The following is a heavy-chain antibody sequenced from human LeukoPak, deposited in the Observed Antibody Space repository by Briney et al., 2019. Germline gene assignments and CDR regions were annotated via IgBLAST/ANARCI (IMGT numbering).Heavy chain of an antibody. Sequence: GGSLRLSCAASGFTFSSYAMSWVRQAPGKGLEWVSAISGSGGSTYYADSVKGRFTISRDNSKNTLYLQMNSRRAEDTAVYYCAKDLRIATTGSFDYWGQGTLVTVSS. CDR3: AKDLRIATTGSFDY. V-gene: IGHV3-23*01. J-gene: IGHJ4*02. D-gene: IGHD6-13*01. CDR2: ISGSGGST. CDR1: GFTFSSYA.